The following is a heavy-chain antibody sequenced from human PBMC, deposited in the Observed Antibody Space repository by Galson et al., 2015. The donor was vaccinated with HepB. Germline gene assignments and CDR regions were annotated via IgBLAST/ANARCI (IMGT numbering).Heavy chain of an antibody. CDR3: ARGRYYHDSSGYYSADAFDI. CDR1: ADSVSSYY. J-gene: IGHJ3*02. Sequence: SETLSLTCNFSADSVSSYYWSWIRQPPGKGLEWIGYIFYSGGTNYNPSLGSRVTISLDTPKDQFSLELTSVTAADTAVYYCARGRYYHDSSGYYSADAFDIWGQGTMVSVSS. D-gene: IGHD3-22*01. CDR2: IFYSGGT. V-gene: IGHV4-59*02.